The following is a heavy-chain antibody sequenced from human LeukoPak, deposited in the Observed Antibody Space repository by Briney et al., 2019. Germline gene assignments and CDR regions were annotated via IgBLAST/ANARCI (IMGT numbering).Heavy chain of an antibody. CDR3: ASEKVAYYDFWSGYYSDSAHYYYGMDV. CDR2: ISSSSSYI. CDR1: GFTFSSYA. Sequence: PGGSLRLSCAASGFTFSSYAMSWVRQAPGEGLEWVSSISSSSSYIYYADSVKGRFTISRDNAKNSLYLQMNSLRAEDTAVYYCASEKVAYYDFWSGYYSDSAHYYYGMDVWDQGTTVTVSS. J-gene: IGHJ6*02. V-gene: IGHV3-21*01. D-gene: IGHD3-3*01.